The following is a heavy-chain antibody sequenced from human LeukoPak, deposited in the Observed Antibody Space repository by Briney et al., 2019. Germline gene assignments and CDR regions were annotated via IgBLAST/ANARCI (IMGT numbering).Heavy chain of an antibody. D-gene: IGHD3-10*01. CDR2: ISAYNGNT. Sequence: ASVNVSCKASGYTFTIYGISWVRQAPGQGLEWMGWISAYNGNTNYAQKLQGRVTMTTDTSTSTAYMELRSLRSDDTAVYYCATVYSSPYYYGSGDAFDIWGQGTMVTVSS. V-gene: IGHV1-18*01. J-gene: IGHJ3*02. CDR1: GYTFTIYG. CDR3: ATVYSSPYYYGSGDAFDI.